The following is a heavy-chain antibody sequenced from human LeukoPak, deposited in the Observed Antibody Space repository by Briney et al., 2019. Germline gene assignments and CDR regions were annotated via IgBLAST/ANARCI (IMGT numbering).Heavy chain of an antibody. D-gene: IGHD3-10*01. CDR3: ARGRYYGSGSKNWFDS. CDR2: IIAILGIA. CDR1: GDTFSDYT. Sequence: ASVKVSCKTSGDTFSDYTVNWLRQGPGQGLEWMGRIIAILGIATYAQKFQDRVTITADRSTSTAYMELSSLRSEDTAVYYCARGRYYGSGSKNWFDSWGQGTPVTVSS. J-gene: IGHJ5*01. V-gene: IGHV1-69*02.